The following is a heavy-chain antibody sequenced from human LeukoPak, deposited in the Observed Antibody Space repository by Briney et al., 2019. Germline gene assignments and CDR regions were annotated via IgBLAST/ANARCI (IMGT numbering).Heavy chain of an antibody. CDR1: GFTFSSYE. Sequence: PGGSLRLSCAASGFTFSSYEMNCVRQAPGPGLEWVSYISSSSSTIYYADSVKGRFTISRDNAKNSLYLQRNSLRDEDTAVYYCARSFVYGDHADYWGQGTLVTVSS. V-gene: IGHV3-48*02. CDR2: ISSSSSTI. J-gene: IGHJ4*02. D-gene: IGHD4-17*01. CDR3: ARSFVYGDHADY.